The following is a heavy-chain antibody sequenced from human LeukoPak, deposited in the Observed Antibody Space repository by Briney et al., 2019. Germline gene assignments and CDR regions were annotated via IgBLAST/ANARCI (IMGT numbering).Heavy chain of an antibody. D-gene: IGHD2-2*01. CDR1: GGSISSYY. CDR2: IYYSGST. CDR3: VGSTSWGAFDL. V-gene: IGHV4-59*01. J-gene: IGHJ3*01. Sequence: SETLSLTCTVSGGSISSYYWSWIRQPPGKGLEWIGYIYYSGSTNYNPSLKSRVTISVDTSKNQFSLNLSSVTAADTAVYYCVGSTSWGAFDLWGQGTIVTVSS.